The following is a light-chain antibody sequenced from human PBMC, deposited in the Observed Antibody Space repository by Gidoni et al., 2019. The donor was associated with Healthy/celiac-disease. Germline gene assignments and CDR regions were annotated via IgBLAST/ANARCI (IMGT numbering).Light chain of an antibody. J-gene: IGLJ2*01. CDR2: SNN. Sequence: QSVLTQPPSASGTPGQRVTISCSGSSSNNGSNTVNWYQQLPGTAPKLRIYSNNQRPSGVPDRFSGSKSGTSASLAISGLQSEDEADYYCAAWDDSLNGVVVGGGTKLTVL. V-gene: IGLV1-44*01. CDR3: AAWDDSLNGVV. CDR1: SSNNGSNT.